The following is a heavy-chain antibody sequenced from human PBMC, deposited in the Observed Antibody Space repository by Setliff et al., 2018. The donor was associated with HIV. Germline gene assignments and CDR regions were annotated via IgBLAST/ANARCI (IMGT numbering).Heavy chain of an antibody. CDR2: IIPIFGTA. J-gene: IGHJ1*01. D-gene: IGHD3-22*01. V-gene: IGHV1-69*05. CDR3: ATIRAYYYDSSGQEYFQY. CDR1: GGTFSSYA. Sequence: ASVKVSCKASGGTFSSYAISWVRQAPGQGLEWMGGIIPIFGTANYAQEFQGRVTITTDESTSTAYMELSSLRSEDTAVYYCATIRAYYYDSSGQEYFQYWGHGTLVTVS.